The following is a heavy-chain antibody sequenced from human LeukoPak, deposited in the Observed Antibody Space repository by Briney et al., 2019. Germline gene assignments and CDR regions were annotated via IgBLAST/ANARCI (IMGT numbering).Heavy chain of an antibody. J-gene: IGHJ4*02. CDR1: GFIHSRYY. CDR2: SYSGGST. Sequence: GGSLRLSCVASGFIHSRYYMSWVRQTPGKGLEWVALSYSGGSTYYADSVKGRFTISRDNSKKMLFLQMNSLRADDTGVYYCARGPDVDGYIHAPFDSWGQGTLVTVSS. V-gene: IGHV3-53*01. CDR3: ARGPDVDGYIHAPFDS. D-gene: IGHD5-24*01.